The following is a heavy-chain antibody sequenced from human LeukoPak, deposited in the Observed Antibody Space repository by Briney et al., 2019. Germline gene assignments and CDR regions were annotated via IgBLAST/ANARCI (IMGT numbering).Heavy chain of an antibody. J-gene: IGHJ5*02. CDR3: AKDAYSSGWSPTCFDP. Sequence: PGGSLRLSCAASGVTFSSYAMSWVRQAPGKGLECASAISGSGGSTYYADSVKGRFTISRDNSKNTLYLKMNSLRAEDTAVYYCAKDAYSSGWSPTCFDPWGQGTLATVSS. CDR1: GVTFSSYA. V-gene: IGHV3-23*01. CDR2: ISGSGGST. D-gene: IGHD6-19*01.